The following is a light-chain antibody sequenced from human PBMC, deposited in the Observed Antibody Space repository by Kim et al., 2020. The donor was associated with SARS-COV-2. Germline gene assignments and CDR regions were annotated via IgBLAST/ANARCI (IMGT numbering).Light chain of an antibody. Sequence: DIQLTQSPSSLSASVGDRVTITCRSSQIITDYLNWYQQKPGTAPNLLIYDASRLHSGVPARFTGSGSGTDFTLTISSLQPEDFATYYCQQSYMNPLTFGGWTKVDIK. V-gene: IGKV1-39*01. J-gene: IGKJ4*01. CDR3: QQSYMNPLT. CDR2: DAS. CDR1: QIITDY.